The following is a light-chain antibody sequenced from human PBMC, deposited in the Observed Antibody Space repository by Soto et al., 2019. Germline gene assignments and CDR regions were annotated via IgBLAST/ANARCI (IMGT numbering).Light chain of an antibody. CDR1: QGIRND. Sequence: DIQMTQSPSSLSASVGDRVTITCRASQGIRNDLGWYQQRPGKAPKLLIYDASNLETGVPSRFSGSGSGTDFTFTISSLQPEDIATYYCQQYDNLLITFGQGTRLRL. CDR3: QQYDNLLIT. J-gene: IGKJ5*01. CDR2: DAS. V-gene: IGKV1-33*01.